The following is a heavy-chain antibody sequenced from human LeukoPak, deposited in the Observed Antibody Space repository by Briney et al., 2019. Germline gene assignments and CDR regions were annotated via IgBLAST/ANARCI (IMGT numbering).Heavy chain of an antibody. CDR1: GGSISSYY. CDR2: IYYSGST. Sequence: KTSETLSLTCTVSGGSISSYYWSWIRQPPGKGQEWIGYIYYSGSTNYNPSLKSRVTISVDTSKNQFSLKLSSVTAADTAVYYCASSTVPCYYYYMDVWGKGTTVTVSS. J-gene: IGHJ6*03. D-gene: IGHD4-17*01. V-gene: IGHV4-59*08. CDR3: ASSTVPCYYYYMDV.